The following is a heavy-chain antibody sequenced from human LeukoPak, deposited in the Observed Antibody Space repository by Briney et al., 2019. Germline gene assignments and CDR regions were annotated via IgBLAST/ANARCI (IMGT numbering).Heavy chain of an antibody. J-gene: IGHJ4*02. V-gene: IGHV1-69*13. D-gene: IGHD5-12*01. CDR3: ARDYGGGYDRHFDY. Sequence: ASVKVSCKASGGTLSSYAISWVRQAPGQGLEWMGGIIPIFGTANYAQKFQGRVTITADESTSTAYMELSSLRSEDTAVYYCARDYGGGYDRHFDYWGQGTLVTVSS. CDR1: GGTLSSYA. CDR2: IIPIFGTA.